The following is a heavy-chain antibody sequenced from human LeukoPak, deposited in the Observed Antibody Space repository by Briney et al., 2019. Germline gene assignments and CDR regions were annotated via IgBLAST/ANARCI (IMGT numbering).Heavy chain of an antibody. Sequence: GGSLRLSCAASGFTFSNYEMSWVRRAPGKGLEWVSTVIGSGSSTYYADSVKGRFTISRDNSKSTLYLHMESLRAEDTALYYCAKDPRCTDCSCKYFESWGQGTLVTVSS. J-gene: IGHJ4*02. D-gene: IGHD2-2*01. CDR2: VIGSGSST. CDR1: GFTFSNYE. CDR3: AKDPRCTDCSCKYFES. V-gene: IGHV3-23*01.